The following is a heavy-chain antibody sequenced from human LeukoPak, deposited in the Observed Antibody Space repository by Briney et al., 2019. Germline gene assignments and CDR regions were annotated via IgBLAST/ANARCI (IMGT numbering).Heavy chain of an antibody. CDR3: ARSVGYYDFWSGYQTLYGMDV. Sequence: ASVKVSCKASGYTFTSYYMHWVRQAPGQGLEWMGIINPNGGSTSYAQKFQGRVTMTRDTSTSTVYMELSSLRSEDTAVYYCARSVGYYDFWSGYQTLYGMDVWGQGTTVTVSS. CDR1: GYTFTSYY. CDR2: INPNGGST. J-gene: IGHJ6*02. V-gene: IGHV1-46*01. D-gene: IGHD3-3*01.